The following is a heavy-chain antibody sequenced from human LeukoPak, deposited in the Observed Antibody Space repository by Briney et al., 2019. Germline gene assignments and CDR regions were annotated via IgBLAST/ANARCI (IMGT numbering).Heavy chain of an antibody. CDR3: ASQEYSSSGGDY. J-gene: IGHJ4*02. CDR1: GSTFSSYA. Sequence: GGSLRLSCAASGSTFSSYAMHWVRQAPGKGLEWVAVISYDGSNKYYADSVEGRFTISRDNSKNTLYLQMNSLRAEDTAVYYCASQEYSSSGGDYWGQGTLVTVSS. CDR2: ISYDGSNK. D-gene: IGHD6-6*01. V-gene: IGHV3-30-3*01.